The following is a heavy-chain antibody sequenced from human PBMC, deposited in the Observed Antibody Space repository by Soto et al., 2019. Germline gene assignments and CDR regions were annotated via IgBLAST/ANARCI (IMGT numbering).Heavy chain of an antibody. CDR1: GFTFSGCA. V-gene: IGHV3-30*18. CDR3: VKDRTGTWSFDS. D-gene: IGHD6-13*01. Sequence: QVQLVESGGDVVQPGRSLRLSCAASGFTFSGCAMHWVRQAPGKGLEWVTFISYDGNRKYYLDSVKGRFTISRDDSKKTLSLQMSGLTTEDTAVYYCVKDRTGTWSFDSWGQGTLVTVSS. CDR2: ISYDGNRK. J-gene: IGHJ4*02.